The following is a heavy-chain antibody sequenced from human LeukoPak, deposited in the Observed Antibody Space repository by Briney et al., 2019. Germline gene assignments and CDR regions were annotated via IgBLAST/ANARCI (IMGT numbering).Heavy chain of an antibody. CDR1: GFSFSSNY. J-gene: IGHJ6*02. D-gene: IGHD1-7*01. CDR2: IYSGGSA. CDR3: ARDATTGYGFEV. V-gene: IGHV3-66*01. Sequence: GGSLRLSCAASGFSFSSNYMSWVRQAPGKGLEWVSVIYSGGSAYYADSVKGRFTISRDNSKNTLYLQMNRLSAEDTAVYYCARDATTGYGFEVWGRGTTVTVSS.